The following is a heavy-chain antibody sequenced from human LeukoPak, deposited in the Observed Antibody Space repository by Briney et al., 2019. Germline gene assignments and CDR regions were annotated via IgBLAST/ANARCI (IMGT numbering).Heavy chain of an antibody. CDR2: MNPNSSNT. Sequence: ASVNVSRTASGYTLTSYDINWVRQTTGQGLEWMVWMNPNSSNTGYAQKYQGRVTMTRNTSISTAYMELSSLRSEDTAVYYCARGMVWFDPWGQGTLVTVSS. CDR1: GYTLTSYD. V-gene: IGHV1-8*01. J-gene: IGHJ5*02. CDR3: ARGMVWFDP. D-gene: IGHD3-10*01.